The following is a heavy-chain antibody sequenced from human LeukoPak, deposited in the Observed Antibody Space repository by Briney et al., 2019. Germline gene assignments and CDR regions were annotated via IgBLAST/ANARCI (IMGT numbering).Heavy chain of an antibody. CDR2: ISGSGGST. J-gene: IGHJ5*02. Sequence: GGSLRLSCAASGFTFSSYAMSWVRQAPGRGLEWVSAISGSGGSTYYADSVKGRFTISGDNSKNTLYLQMNSLRAEDTAVYYCAKVIRIVVVPAVSWFDPWGQGTLVTVSS. D-gene: IGHD2-2*01. CDR3: AKVIRIVVVPAVSWFDP. CDR1: GFTFSSYA. V-gene: IGHV3-23*01.